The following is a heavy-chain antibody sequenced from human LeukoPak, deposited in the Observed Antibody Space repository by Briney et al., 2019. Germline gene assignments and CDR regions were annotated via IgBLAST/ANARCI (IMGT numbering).Heavy chain of an antibody. V-gene: IGHV3-30-3*01. Sequence: GRSLRLSCAASGFTSSSYAMHWVRQAPGKGLEWVAVISYDGSNKYYADSVKGRFTISRDNSKNTLYLQMNSLRAEDTAVYYCARDAVAYCGGDCNFDYWGQGTLVTVSS. D-gene: IGHD2-21*02. J-gene: IGHJ4*02. CDR1: GFTSSSYA. CDR3: ARDAVAYCGGDCNFDY. CDR2: ISYDGSNK.